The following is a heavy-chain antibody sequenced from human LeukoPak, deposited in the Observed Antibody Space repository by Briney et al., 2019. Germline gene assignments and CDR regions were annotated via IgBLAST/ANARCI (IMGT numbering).Heavy chain of an antibody. V-gene: IGHV3-66*02. CDR1: GFTVSSNY. CDR2: IYSGGST. D-gene: IGHD3-3*02. Sequence: GGSLRLSCAASGFTVSSNYMSWVRQAPGKGLEWVSVIYSGGSTYYADSVKGRFTISRDNSKNTLYLQMNSLRAEDTAVYYCARDSFFLKAQPPSWGQGTMVTVSS. J-gene: IGHJ3*01. CDR3: ARDSFFLKAQPPS.